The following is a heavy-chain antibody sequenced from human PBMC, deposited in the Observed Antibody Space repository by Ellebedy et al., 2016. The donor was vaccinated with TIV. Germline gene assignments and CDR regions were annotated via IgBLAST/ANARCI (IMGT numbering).Heavy chain of an antibody. D-gene: IGHD6-13*01. CDR1: GGSISSSSYY. J-gene: IGHJ4*02. CDR2: IYYSGST. Sequence: MPSETLSLTCTVSGGSISSSSYYWGWIRQPPGKGLEWIGSIYYSGSTYYNPSRKSRVTISVDTSKNPFSLQLSSVTAADTAVYYCAGGSSSRTFDHWGQGTLVTVSS. CDR3: AGGSSSRTFDH. V-gene: IGHV4-39*01.